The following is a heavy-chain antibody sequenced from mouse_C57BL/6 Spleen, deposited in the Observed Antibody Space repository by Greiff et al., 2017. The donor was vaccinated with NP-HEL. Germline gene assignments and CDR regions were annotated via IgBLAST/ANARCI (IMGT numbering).Heavy chain of an antibody. D-gene: IGHD2-5*01. CDR3: TRWSYYSNYVWFAY. J-gene: IGHJ3*01. Sequence: EVQLQQSGTVLARPGASVKMSCKTSGYTFTSYWMHWVKQRPGQGLEWIGAIYPGNSDTSYNQKFKGKAKLTAVTSASTAYMELSSLTNEDSAVYYCTRWSYYSNYVWFAYWGQGTLVTVSA. CDR1: GYTFTSYW. V-gene: IGHV1-5*01. CDR2: IYPGNSDT.